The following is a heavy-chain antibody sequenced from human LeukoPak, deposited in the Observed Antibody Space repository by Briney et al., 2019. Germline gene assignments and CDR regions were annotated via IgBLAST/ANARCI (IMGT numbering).Heavy chain of an antibody. CDR3: AREKGGHDSSGFFSSGDGDGRYFDY. CDR1: GGSISSGGYY. J-gene: IGHJ4*02. CDR2: IYYSGST. D-gene: IGHD3-22*01. Sequence: SETLSLTCTVSGGSISSGGYYWIWIRQHPVKGLEWIGYIYYSGSTYYNPSLKRRVTISVDTTKNQFSLKLRSVTAADTAVYYCAREKGGHDSSGFFSSGDGDGRYFDYWGQGTLVTVSS. V-gene: IGHV4-31*03.